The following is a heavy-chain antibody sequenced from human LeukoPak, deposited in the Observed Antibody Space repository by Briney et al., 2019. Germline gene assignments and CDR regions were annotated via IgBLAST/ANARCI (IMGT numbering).Heavy chain of an antibody. D-gene: IGHD2-2*01. CDR3: ARDRLRDLQLPNRGDRWPTP. Sequence: PGGSLRLSCAASGFPFSSHWLSWFRQSPGKGLEWVSSISSSSSYIYYADSVKGRFTISRDNAKNSLYLQMNSLRAEDTAVYYCARDRLRDLQLPNRGDRWPTPWGQGTLVTVSS. V-gene: IGHV3-21*01. J-gene: IGHJ5*02. CDR2: ISSSSSYI. CDR1: GFPFSSHW.